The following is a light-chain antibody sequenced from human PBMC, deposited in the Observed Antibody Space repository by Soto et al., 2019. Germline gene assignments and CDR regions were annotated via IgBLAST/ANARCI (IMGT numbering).Light chain of an antibody. CDR1: QSVDTY. CDR3: QRRSTLPT. CDR2: DAY. Sequence: EIVLTQSPATLSLSPGERATLSCRASQSVDTYLAWYQQKPGQAPRLLIYDAYNRATGIPARFSGSGSGTDFTLTISILDPADSAVYYCQRRSTLPTFGPGTKLDIK. J-gene: IGKJ3*01. V-gene: IGKV3-11*01.